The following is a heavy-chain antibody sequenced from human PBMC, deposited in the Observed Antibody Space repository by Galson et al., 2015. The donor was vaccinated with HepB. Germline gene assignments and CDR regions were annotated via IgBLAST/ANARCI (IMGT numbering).Heavy chain of an antibody. CDR1: GFTFSSYA. J-gene: IGHJ4*02. D-gene: IGHD3-16*01. V-gene: IGHV3-23*01. Sequence: SLRLSCAASGFTFSSYAMNWVRQAPGKGLEWVSYISDSGGSTYYTDSVKGRFTISRDNSKNTLYLQMNSLRAEDTAIYYCAKRLTAAIYFDYRGQGTLVTVSS. CDR2: ISDSGGST. CDR3: AKRLTAAIYFDY.